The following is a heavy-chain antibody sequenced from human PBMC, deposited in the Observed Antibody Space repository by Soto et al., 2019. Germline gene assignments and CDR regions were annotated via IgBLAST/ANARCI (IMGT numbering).Heavy chain of an antibody. Sequence: GSLRLSCAASGFTFSNAWMSWVRQAPGEGLEWVGRIKSKTDGGTTDYAAPVKGRFTISRDDSKNTLYLQMNSLKTEDTAVYYCTIPYYDFWSGLVYYGMDVWGQGTTVTVSS. CDR1: GFTFSNAW. CDR2: IKSKTDGGTT. J-gene: IGHJ6*02. V-gene: IGHV3-15*01. CDR3: TIPYYDFWSGLVYYGMDV. D-gene: IGHD3-3*01.